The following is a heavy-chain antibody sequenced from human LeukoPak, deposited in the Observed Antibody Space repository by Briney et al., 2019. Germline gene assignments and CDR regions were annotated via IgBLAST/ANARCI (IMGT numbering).Heavy chain of an antibody. CDR3: ATTPPRRITIRFDP. V-gene: IGHV3-23*01. Sequence: GGSLRLSCAASGFTFSSYAMSWVRQGPGKGLEWVSAISGSGGSTYYADSVKGRFTISRDNSKNTLYLQMNSLRAEDTAVYYCATTPPRRITIRFDPWGQGTLVTVSS. J-gene: IGHJ5*02. D-gene: IGHD3-10*01. CDR2: ISGSGGST. CDR1: GFTFSSYA.